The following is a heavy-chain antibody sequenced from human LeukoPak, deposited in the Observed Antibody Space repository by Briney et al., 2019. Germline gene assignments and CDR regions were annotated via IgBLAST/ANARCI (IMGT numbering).Heavy chain of an antibody. Sequence: PSETLSLTCAVYGVSFSGYYWSWIRQPPGKGLEWIGEINHSGSTNYNPSLKSRVTISVDTSKNQFSLKLSSVTAADTAVYYCARVPRLYYYGSGRRYNWFDPWGQGTLVTVSS. V-gene: IGHV4-34*01. CDR2: INHSGST. D-gene: IGHD3-10*01. CDR3: ARVPRLYYYGSGRRYNWFDP. J-gene: IGHJ5*02. CDR1: GVSFSGYY.